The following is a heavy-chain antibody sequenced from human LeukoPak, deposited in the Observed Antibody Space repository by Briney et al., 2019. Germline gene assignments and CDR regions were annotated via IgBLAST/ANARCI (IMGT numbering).Heavy chain of an antibody. D-gene: IGHD3-3*01. CDR2: MNPNSGNT. CDR3: ARVTTYYDFWSGYRYYMDV. J-gene: IGHJ6*03. Sequence: ASVKVSCKASGGTFSSYAISWVRQAPGQGLEWMGWMNPNSGNTGYAQKFQGRVTITRNTSISTAYMELSSLRSEDTAVYYCARVTTYYDFWSGYRYYMDVWGKGTTVTVSS. CDR1: GGTFSSYA. V-gene: IGHV1-8*03.